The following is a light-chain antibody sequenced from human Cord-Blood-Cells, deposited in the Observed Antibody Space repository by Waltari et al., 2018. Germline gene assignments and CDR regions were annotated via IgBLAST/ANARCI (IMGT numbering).Light chain of an antibody. J-gene: IGLJ1*01. CDR1: SSDVGGYNY. CDR2: DVS. V-gene: IGLV2-14*01. Sequence: QSALTQPASVSGSPGQSITISCIGTSSDVGGYNYVSWYQQHPGKAPKLMIYDVSKRPSGVSNRFSGSKSGNTASLTISGLQAEDEADYYCSSYTSSTLYVFGTGTKVTVL. CDR3: SSYTSSTLYV.